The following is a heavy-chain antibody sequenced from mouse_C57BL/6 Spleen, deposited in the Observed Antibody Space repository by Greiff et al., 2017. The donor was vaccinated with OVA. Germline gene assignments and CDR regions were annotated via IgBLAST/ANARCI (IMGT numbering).Heavy chain of an antibody. D-gene: IGHD2-4*01. J-gene: IGHJ3*01. CDR1: GYTFTDYY. CDR2: INPNNGGT. V-gene: IGHV1-26*01. CDR3: ARRDYDYDDRFAY. Sequence: EVQLQQSGPELVKPGASVKISCKASGYTFTDYYMNWVKQSHGKSLEWIGDINPNNGGTSYNQKFKGKATLTVDKSSSTAYMELRSLTSEDSAVYYCARRDYDYDDRFAYWGQGTLVTVSA.